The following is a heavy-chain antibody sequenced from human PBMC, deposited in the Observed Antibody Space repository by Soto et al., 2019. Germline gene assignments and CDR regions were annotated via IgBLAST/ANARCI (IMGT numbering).Heavy chain of an antibody. CDR3: AREIVTAGGNNYFDP. V-gene: IGHV4-4*02. D-gene: IGHD2-21*02. CDR2: VYHTGDT. CDR1: GGTVDSSHW. Sequence: SETLSLTCGVSGGTVDSSHWWSWVRQSPGRGLECIGNVYHTGDTNFNPSLQSRVTFSVDKSNNQFSLRLTSVTAAGTAVYFCAREIVTAGGNNYFDPWGPGTLVTVSS. J-gene: IGHJ5*02.